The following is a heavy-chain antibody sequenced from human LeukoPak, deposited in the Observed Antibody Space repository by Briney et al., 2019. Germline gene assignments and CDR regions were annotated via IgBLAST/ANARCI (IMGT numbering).Heavy chain of an antibody. Sequence: GGSLRLSCAASGFTFSSYSMNWVRQAPGKGLEWVSSISSSSSYIYYADLVKGRFTISRDNAKNSLYLQMNSLRAEDTAVYYCANGVRVRSIWFGEFVWGQGTLATVSS. D-gene: IGHD3-10*01. CDR2: ISSSSSYI. CDR3: ANGVRVRSIWFGEFV. CDR1: GFTFSSYS. J-gene: IGHJ4*02. V-gene: IGHV3-21*01.